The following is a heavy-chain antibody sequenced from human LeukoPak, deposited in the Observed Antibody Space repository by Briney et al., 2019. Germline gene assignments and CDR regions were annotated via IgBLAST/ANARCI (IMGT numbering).Heavy chain of an antibody. Sequence: GGSLRLSCAGSGSTFSRTAMSWVRQGPGKGLEWVSAISGSAEKTNYADSVKGRFTISRDNSKNTLYLQMKSLTAGDTAVYYCAKESSSTSCLDYWGQGTLVTVSS. CDR1: GSTFSRTA. J-gene: IGHJ4*02. D-gene: IGHD2-2*01. CDR3: AKESSSTSCLDY. V-gene: IGHV3-23*01. CDR2: ISGSAEKT.